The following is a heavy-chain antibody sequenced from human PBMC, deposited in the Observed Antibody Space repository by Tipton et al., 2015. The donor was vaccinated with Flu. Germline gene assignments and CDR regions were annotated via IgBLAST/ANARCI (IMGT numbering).Heavy chain of an antibody. V-gene: IGHV4-34*01. Sequence: TLSLTCAVYGGSFSGYYWSWIRQPPGKGLEWIGEINHSGSTYYSPSLKSRITVSVDTSKNQFSLILSSVTAADTAVYYCARGPGRYSSGWYFVDYWGQGTLVTVSS. CDR1: GGSFSGYY. D-gene: IGHD6-19*01. CDR2: INHSGST. J-gene: IGHJ4*02. CDR3: ARGPGRYSSGWYFVDY.